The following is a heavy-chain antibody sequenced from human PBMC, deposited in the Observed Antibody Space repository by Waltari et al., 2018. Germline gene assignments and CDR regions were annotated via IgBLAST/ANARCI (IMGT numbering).Heavy chain of an antibody. D-gene: IGHD6-6*01. CDR3: ATVGGHYSSSFDY. CDR2: FDPEDGET. J-gene: IGHJ4*02. V-gene: IGHV1-24*01. CDR1: GGTFSSYA. Sequence: QVQLVQSGAEVKKPGSSVKVSCKASGGTFSSYAISWVRQAPGKGLEWMGGFDPEDGETIYAQKFQGRVTMTEDTSTDTAYMELSSLRSEDTAVYYCATVGGHYSSSFDYWGQGTLVTVSS.